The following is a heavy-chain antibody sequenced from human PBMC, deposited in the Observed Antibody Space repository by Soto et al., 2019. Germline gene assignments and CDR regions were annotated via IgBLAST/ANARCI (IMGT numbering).Heavy chain of an antibody. V-gene: IGHV4-39*01. Sequence: QLQLQESGPGLVKPSETLSLTCTVSGGSISSSSYYWGWIRQPPGKGLEWIGSIYYSGSTYYNPSLKSRVTISVDTSKNQFSQKRSSVTAADKAVYYCARQRDCSSTSCYHTIYYYYYYGMDVWGQGTTVTVSS. D-gene: IGHD2-2*01. J-gene: IGHJ6*02. CDR3: ARQRDCSSTSCYHTIYYYYYYGMDV. CDR2: IYYSGST. CDR1: GGSISSSSYY.